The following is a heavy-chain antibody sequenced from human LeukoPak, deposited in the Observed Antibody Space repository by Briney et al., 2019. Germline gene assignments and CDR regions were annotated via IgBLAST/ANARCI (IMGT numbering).Heavy chain of an antibody. CDR3: ARHVPADYYDSSGYFSYGMDV. D-gene: IGHD3-22*01. CDR2: IYYSGST. Sequence: SETLSLTCTVSGGSISSYYWSWIRQPPGKGLEWIGYIYYSGSTNYNPSLKSRVTISVDTSKNQFSLKLSSVTAADTAVYYCARHVPADYYDSSGYFSYGMDVWDQGTTVTVSS. CDR1: GGSISSYY. J-gene: IGHJ6*02. V-gene: IGHV4-59*08.